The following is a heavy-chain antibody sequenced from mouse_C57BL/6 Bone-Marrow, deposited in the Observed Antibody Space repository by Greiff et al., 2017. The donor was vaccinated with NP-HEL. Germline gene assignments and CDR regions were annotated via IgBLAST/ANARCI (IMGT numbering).Heavy chain of an antibody. Sequence: EVQLPQSGPELVKPGASVKISCKASGYTFTDYYMNWVKQSHGKSLEWIGDINPNNGGTSYNQKFKGKATLTVDKSSSTAYMELRSLTSEDSAVYYCARHEDGYYGVAYWGQGTLVTVSA. V-gene: IGHV1-26*01. CDR2: INPNNGGT. CDR1: GYTFTDYY. CDR3: ARHEDGYYGVAY. D-gene: IGHD2-3*01. J-gene: IGHJ3*01.